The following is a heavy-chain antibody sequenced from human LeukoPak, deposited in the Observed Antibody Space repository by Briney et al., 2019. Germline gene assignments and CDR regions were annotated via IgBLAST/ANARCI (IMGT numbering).Heavy chain of an antibody. CDR3: ALAAGRYYYGMDV. D-gene: IGHD6-13*01. CDR2: ISWNSGSI. V-gene: IGHV3-9*01. CDR1: GFTFDDYA. J-gene: IGHJ6*02. Sequence: GGSLRLSCAASGFTFDDYAMHWVRQAPGKGLEWVSGISWNSGSIGYADSVKGRFTISRDNAKNSLYLQMNSLRAEDTALYYCALAAGRYYYGMDVWGQGTTVTASS.